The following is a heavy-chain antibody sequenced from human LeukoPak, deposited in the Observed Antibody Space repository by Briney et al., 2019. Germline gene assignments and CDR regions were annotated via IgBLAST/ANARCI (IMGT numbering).Heavy chain of an antibody. CDR2: IYYSGST. J-gene: IGHJ4*02. CDR3: ARVSTIFGVVAYYFDY. Sequence: SETLSLTCTVSGGSISSSSYYWGWIRQPPGKGLEWIGSIYYSGSTYYNPSLKSRVTISVDTSKNQFSLKLSSVTAADTAVYYCARVSTIFGVVAYYFDYWGQGTLVTVSS. D-gene: IGHD3-3*01. V-gene: IGHV4-39*07. CDR1: GGSISSSSYY.